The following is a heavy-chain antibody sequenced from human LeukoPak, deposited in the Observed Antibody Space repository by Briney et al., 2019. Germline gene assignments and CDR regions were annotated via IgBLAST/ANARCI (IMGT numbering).Heavy chain of an antibody. CDR1: GGSFSGYY. D-gene: IGHD3-3*01. J-gene: IGHJ6*02. Sequence: SETLSLTCAVYGGSFSGYYWSWIRQPPGKGLEWIGEINHSGSTNYNPSPKSRGTISVDASKNQFPLKLSSVPAADTAVYYCARGYYDFWSGYYPPYGMDVWGQGTTVTVSS. CDR3: ARGYYDFWSGYYPPYGMDV. CDR2: INHSGST. V-gene: IGHV4-34*01.